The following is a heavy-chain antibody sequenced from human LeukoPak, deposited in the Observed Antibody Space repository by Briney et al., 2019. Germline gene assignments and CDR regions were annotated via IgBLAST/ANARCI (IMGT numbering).Heavy chain of an antibody. CDR3: ALNRGSGWYFHY. CDR2: ISYDGSHK. CDR1: GFTFSSYA. Sequence: PGRSLRLSCAASGFTFSSYALHWVRQAPGKGLEWVAVISYDGSHKYADSVKGRFTISRDNSKNTLYLQMNSLRAEDTAVYYCALNRGSGWYFHYWGQGTLVTVSS. J-gene: IGHJ4*02. D-gene: IGHD6-19*01. V-gene: IGHV3-30*04.